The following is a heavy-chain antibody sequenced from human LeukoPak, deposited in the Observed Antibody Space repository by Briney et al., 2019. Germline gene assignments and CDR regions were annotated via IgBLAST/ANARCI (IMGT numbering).Heavy chain of an antibody. Sequence: GGSLRLSCAASGFTFSSYSMNWVRQAPGKGLEWVSSISSSSSYIYYADSVKGRFTISRDNAKNSLYLQMNSLRAEDTAVYYCARERGPEGEDDAFDIWGQGTMVTVSS. V-gene: IGHV3-21*01. CDR3: ARERGPEGEDDAFDI. J-gene: IGHJ3*02. CDR2: ISSSSSYI. CDR1: GFTFSSYS. D-gene: IGHD3-16*01.